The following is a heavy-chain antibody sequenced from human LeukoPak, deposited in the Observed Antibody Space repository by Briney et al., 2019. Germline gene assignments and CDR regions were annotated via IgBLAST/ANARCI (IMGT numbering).Heavy chain of an antibody. J-gene: IGHJ4*02. CDR1: GFTFSSYA. D-gene: IGHD3-22*01. Sequence: PGGSLRLSCAASGFTFSSYAMHWVRQAPGKGLEWVAVISYDGSNKYYADSVKGRLTISRDNAKSTLYLQMNSLRAEDTAVYYCTRGYYYDSSGYQHATFGDYWGQGTLVTVSS. CDR3: TRGYYYDSSGYQHATFGDY. CDR2: ISYDGSNK. V-gene: IGHV3-30*04.